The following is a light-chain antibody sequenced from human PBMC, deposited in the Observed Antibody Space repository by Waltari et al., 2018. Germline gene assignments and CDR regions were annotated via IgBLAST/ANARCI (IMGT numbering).Light chain of an antibody. V-gene: IGKV1-33*01. Sequence: DIQMTQSPSSLSASVGDRVTITCQASHDITNYLNWYQQKPGKAPKLLIYDASNLGTGVPSRFSGSGSGTDFTFTISSLQPEDIATYYCQQYDNLPLTFGGGTKVEIK. CDR1: HDITNY. J-gene: IGKJ4*01. CDR3: QQYDNLPLT. CDR2: DAS.